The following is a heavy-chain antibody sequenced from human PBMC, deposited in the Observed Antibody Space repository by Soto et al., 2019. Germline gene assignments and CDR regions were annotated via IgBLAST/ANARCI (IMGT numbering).Heavy chain of an antibody. CDR3: ARDQGGQSGNFIFDN. Sequence: PGGSLRLSCAASGFTFSSYAMSWVRQAPGRGLEWVAVIWWHGRDIFYEGSVKGRFTISRDNSKNTLYLQMNSLRVEDTAVYYCARDQGGQSGNFIFDNWGQGTLVTVSS. V-gene: IGHV3-33*08. J-gene: IGHJ4*02. CDR2: IWWHGRDI. CDR1: GFTFSSYA. D-gene: IGHD1-26*01.